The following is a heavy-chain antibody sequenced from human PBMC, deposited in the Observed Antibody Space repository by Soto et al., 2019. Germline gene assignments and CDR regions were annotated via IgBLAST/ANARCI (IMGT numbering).Heavy chain of an antibody. D-gene: IGHD6-13*01. CDR1: GFTFSGSA. CDR3: TRHGTGIAAAGPFDI. J-gene: IGHJ3*02. CDR2: IRSKANSYAT. Sequence: GGSLRLSCAASGFTFSGSAMHWVRQASGKGLEWVGRIRSKANSYATAYAASVKGRFTISRDGSKNTAYLQMNSLKTEDTAVYYCTRHGTGIAAAGPFDIWGQGTMVTISS. V-gene: IGHV3-73*01.